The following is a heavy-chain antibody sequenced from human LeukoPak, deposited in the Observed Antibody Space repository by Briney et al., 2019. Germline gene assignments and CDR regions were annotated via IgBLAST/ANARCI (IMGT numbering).Heavy chain of an antibody. D-gene: IGHD5-18*01. J-gene: IGHJ4*02. CDR1: GGSISSSSYY. V-gene: IGHV4-39*01. CDR3: ARQDTAMAWSYYFDY. Sequence: SEILSLTCTVSGGSISSSSYYWGWIRQPPGKGLEWIGSIYYSGSTYYTPSLKRRATISVDTSKNQFSLKLSSGTAADTAVYYCARQDTAMAWSYYFDYWGQGSLVTVSS. CDR2: IYYSGST.